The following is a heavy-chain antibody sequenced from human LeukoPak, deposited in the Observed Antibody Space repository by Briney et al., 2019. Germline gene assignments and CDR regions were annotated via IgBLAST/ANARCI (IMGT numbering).Heavy chain of an antibody. V-gene: IGHV3-11*04. CDR3: ARDWAGGPHDY. J-gene: IGHJ4*02. D-gene: IGHD3-10*01. CDR1: GFTFSDYY. Sequence: GGSLRLSCAASGFTFSDYYMSWIRQTPGKGLEWVSYIRGSGNNIYYADSVKGRFTISRDNAKNSLYLQMNSLRVDDTAVYYCARDWAGGPHDYWGQGTLVTVSS. CDR2: IRGSGNNI.